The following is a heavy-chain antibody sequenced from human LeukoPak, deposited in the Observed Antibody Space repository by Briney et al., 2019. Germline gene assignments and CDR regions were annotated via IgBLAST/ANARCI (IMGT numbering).Heavy chain of an antibody. V-gene: IGHV3-7*01. CDR1: GFTFAYYW. CDR2: VKEDGTRK. D-gene: IGHD4-23*01. Sequence: GGSLRLSCAASGFTFAYYWMAWVRQAPGRGLEWVASVKEDGTRKYYVDPVKGRFTISRDDAKNALFLQMDSLRVEDTAVYYCVRAGWELDYWGQGTLVTVSS. J-gene: IGHJ4*02. CDR3: VRAGWELDY.